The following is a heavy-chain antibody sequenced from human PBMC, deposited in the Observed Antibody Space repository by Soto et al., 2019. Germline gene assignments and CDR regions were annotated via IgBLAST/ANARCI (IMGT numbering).Heavy chain of an antibody. Sequence: LSCSAAGFTFSSYTMHLVRQAPGKGLEWVAVITYNGNEYYTDSVRGRFTISRDSSRTTVYLQMNSLRPGDTALYYCARELMPEAGSGDLYAIDVCAQGTMVNVSS. CDR1: GFTFSSYT. J-gene: IGHJ6*02. D-gene: IGHD6-19*01. CDR2: ITYNGNE. CDR3: ARELMPEAGSGDLYAIDV. V-gene: IGHV3-30*04.